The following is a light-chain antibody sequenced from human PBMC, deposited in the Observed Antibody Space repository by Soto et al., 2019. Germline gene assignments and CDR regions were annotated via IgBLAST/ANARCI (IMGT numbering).Light chain of an antibody. CDR3: QKRSSWPLT. V-gene: IGKV3-11*01. CDR2: DTF. CDR1: QDITTY. J-gene: IGKJ4*01. Sequence: IVLTQSPGSLSLSPGERATLTCTASQDITTYLAWYQQKPGQAPRLFIYDTFNRASGAPARFTGSGSGTVVSLTITNVATEDYEVYYCQKRSSWPLTFGGGTQVEIK.